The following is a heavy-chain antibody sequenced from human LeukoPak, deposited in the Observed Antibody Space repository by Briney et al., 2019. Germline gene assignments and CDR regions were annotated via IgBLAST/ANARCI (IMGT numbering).Heavy chain of an antibody. Sequence: PGGSLRLSCAASGFTFSSYSMNWVRQAPGKGLEWVSYIDSSSDTIYYADSVKGRFTITRDNARRSLYLQMNSLRDEDTAVYYCARDPASGGFDSWGQESWSPSPQ. CDR2: IDSSSDTI. CDR1: GFTFSSYS. CDR3: ARDPASGGFDS. D-gene: IGHD2-15*01. J-gene: IGHJ4*01. V-gene: IGHV3-48*02.